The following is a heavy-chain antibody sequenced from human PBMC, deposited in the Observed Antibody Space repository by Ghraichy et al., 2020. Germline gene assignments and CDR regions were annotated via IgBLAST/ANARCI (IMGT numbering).Heavy chain of an antibody. V-gene: IGHV4-59*01. J-gene: IGHJ6*03. Sequence: SETLSLTCTVSGGSISSYYWSWIRQPPGKGLEWIGYIYYSGSTNYNPSLKSRVTISVDTSKNQFSLKLSSVTAADTAVYYCARERTLGYCSSTSCPPWVEDYYYMDVWGKGTTVTVSS. CDR2: IYYSGST. D-gene: IGHD2-2*01. CDR3: ARERTLGYCSSTSCPPWVEDYYYMDV. CDR1: GGSISSYY.